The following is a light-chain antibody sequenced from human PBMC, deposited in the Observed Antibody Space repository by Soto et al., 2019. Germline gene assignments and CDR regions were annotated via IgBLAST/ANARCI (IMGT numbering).Light chain of an antibody. CDR1: QGISSY. CDR2: AAS. CDR3: QQYYSYPST. Sequence: AIRMTPSPSSFSASTVDRVTITCRASQGISSYLAWYQQKPGKAPKLLIYAASTLQSGVPSRFSGSGSGTDFTLTISCLQSEDFATYYCQQYYSYPSTFGPGTKVDIK. V-gene: IGKV1-8*01. J-gene: IGKJ3*01.